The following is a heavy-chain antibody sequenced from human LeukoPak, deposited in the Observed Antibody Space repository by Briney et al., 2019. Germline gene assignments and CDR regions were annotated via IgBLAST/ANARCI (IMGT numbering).Heavy chain of an antibody. J-gene: IGHJ4*02. V-gene: IGHV3-30-3*02. CDR2: ISNDGSNK. CDR1: GFTFSSNA. CDR3: AKQKTLFDY. Sequence: GRSLRLSCAASGFTFSSNAMHWVRQAPGKGLEWVAVISNDGSNKYYADSVKGRFTISRDNSKNTLYLQMNSLRAEDTAVYYCAKQKTLFDYWGQGTLVTVSS.